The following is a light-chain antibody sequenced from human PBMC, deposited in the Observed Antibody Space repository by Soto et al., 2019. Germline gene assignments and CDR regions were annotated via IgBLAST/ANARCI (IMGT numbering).Light chain of an antibody. J-gene: IGKJ4*01. V-gene: IGKV1-9*01. CDR3: QLLNSYPLT. CDR1: QGISSY. CDR2: AAS. Sequence: IQLTQSPSSRSASVGDRVTITCRASQGISSYLAWHQQKPGKDPKLLIYAASTLQSGVPSRFSGSGSGTDFTLTISSLQPEDFATYYCQLLNSYPLTFGGGTKVEIK.